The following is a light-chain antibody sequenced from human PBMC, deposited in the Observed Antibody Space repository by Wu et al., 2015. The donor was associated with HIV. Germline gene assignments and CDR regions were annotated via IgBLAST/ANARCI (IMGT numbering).Light chain of an antibody. V-gene: IGKV1-5*03. Sequence: QMTQSPSTVSASVGDRVVISCRTTHTISEWLAWYQQSPGQAPKLLVYKAVNLQVGVPSRFIGRGSGTEFTLTIDNIQPEDIGVYYCLQYNSWSPTYTFGQGT. CDR1: HTISEW. CDR3: LQYNSWSPTYT. J-gene: IGKJ2*01. CDR2: KAV.